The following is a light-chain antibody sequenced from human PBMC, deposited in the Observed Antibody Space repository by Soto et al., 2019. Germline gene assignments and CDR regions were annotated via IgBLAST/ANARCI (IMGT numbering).Light chain of an antibody. CDR2: DSS. CDR3: QQRSDWPST. Sequence: EIVLTQAPATRSLSPGERATLSCRASQSVGTYFAWYQQKPGQAPRLLIYDSSNRATGIPARFSGSGSGTDFTLTISSLEPVDFAVYYCQQRSDWPSTFGGGTKVEIK. CDR1: QSVGTY. J-gene: IGKJ4*01. V-gene: IGKV3-11*01.